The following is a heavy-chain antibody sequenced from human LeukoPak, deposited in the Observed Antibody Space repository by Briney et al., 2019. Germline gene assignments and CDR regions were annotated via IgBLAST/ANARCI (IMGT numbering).Heavy chain of an antibody. D-gene: IGHD3-10*01. CDR1: GFTFSSYS. Sequence: PGGSLRLSCAASGFTFSSYSMNWVRQAPGMGLEWVSSISSSSSYIYYADSVKGRFTISRDNAKNSLYLQMNSLRAEDTAVYYCARDNGSGTWYYYGMDVWGKGTTVTVSS. J-gene: IGHJ6*04. V-gene: IGHV3-21*01. CDR2: ISSSSSYI. CDR3: ARDNGSGTWYYYGMDV.